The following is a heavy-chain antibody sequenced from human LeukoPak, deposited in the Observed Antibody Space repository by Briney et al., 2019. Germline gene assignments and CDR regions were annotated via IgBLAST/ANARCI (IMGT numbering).Heavy chain of an antibody. CDR1: LYSISSGYH. CDR2: IYYRGDT. V-gene: IGHV4-38-2*02. Sequence: SETLSLTCTVSLYSISSGYHWGWVRQSPGKGLEWIGCIYYRGDTYYNPSLKSRVTISLDTSKNQFSLKLTSVTAAETAIYYCARDRGYYTFDYWGQGTLVTVSS. CDR3: ARDRGYYTFDY. J-gene: IGHJ4*02. D-gene: IGHD3-3*01.